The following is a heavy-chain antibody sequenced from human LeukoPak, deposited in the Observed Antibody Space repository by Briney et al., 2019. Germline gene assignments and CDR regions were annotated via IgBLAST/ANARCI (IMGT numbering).Heavy chain of an antibody. CDR2: IYSSAFT. CDR3: AREEAAAGRSVDY. D-gene: IGHD6-13*01. V-gene: IGHV4-4*07. Sequence: SETLSLTCTVSGGSISSYYWSWIRQPAGKGLEWIGHIYSSAFTTYNPSLMSRLTTSVDTSKNQFSLELSSVTAADTAVYYCAREEAAAGRSVDYWGQGTLVTVSS. J-gene: IGHJ4*02. CDR1: GGSISSYY.